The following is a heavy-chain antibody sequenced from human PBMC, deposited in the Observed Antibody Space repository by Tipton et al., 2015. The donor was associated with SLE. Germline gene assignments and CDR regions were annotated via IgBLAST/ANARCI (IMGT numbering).Heavy chain of an antibody. Sequence: VQLVQSGAEVKKPGESLKISCKGSGYSFTSYWIGWVRQMPGKGLEWMGIIYPGDSDTRYSPSFQGQVTISADKSISTAYLQWSSLKASDTAMYYCARQRGYDFWSGWDYYYYMGVWGKGTTVTVSS. CDR1: GYSFTSYW. D-gene: IGHD3-3*01. V-gene: IGHV5-51*01. CDR3: ARQRGYDFWSGWDYYYYMGV. J-gene: IGHJ6*03. CDR2: IYPGDSDT.